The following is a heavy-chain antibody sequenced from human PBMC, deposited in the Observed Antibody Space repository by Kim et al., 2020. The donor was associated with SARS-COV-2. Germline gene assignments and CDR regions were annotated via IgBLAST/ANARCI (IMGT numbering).Heavy chain of an antibody. CDR1: GFTFSSYA. CDR2: ISYDGSNT. J-gene: IGHJ4*02. Sequence: GGSLRLSCTASGFTFSSYAMHWVRQAPGNGLEWMAFISYDGSNTYYADSVKGRFTISRDNSKNTLYLQMNSLRAEDTAVYYCARDFRGDFDYWGQGTLVTVSS. D-gene: IGHD3-10*01. V-gene: IGHV3-33*05. CDR3: ARDFRGDFDY.